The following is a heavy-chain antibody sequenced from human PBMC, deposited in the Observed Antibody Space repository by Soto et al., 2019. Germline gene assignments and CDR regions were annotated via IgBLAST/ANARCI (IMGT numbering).Heavy chain of an antibody. V-gene: IGHV3-48*01. CDR3: VRGGGVGTTWGYD. J-gene: IGHJ4*02. Sequence: GGSLRLSCAASGFTFSSYSMNWVRQAPGKGLEWVSYISSSSSTIYYADSVKGRFTISRDNAKNSLYLQMNSLRAEDTAVYYCVRGGGVGTTWGYDWGQGAQVTVSS. CDR1: GFTFSSYS. D-gene: IGHD1-26*01. CDR2: ISSSSSTI.